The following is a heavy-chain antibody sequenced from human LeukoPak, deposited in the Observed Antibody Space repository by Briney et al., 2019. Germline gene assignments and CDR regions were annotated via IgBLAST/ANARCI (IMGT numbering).Heavy chain of an antibody. J-gene: IGHJ4*02. D-gene: IGHD5-12*01. CDR3: ARGRGYGAYDWNDY. CDR2: IHSGGAT. CDR1: GFPVSNNY. V-gene: IGHV3-53*01. Sequence: VGSLRLSCAASGFPVSNNYMSWVRQAPGKGLEWVSVIHSGGATYYADSVKGRFTISRDNSKNTLYLQMNTLRAEDTAVYYCARGRGYGAYDWNDYWGQGSLVIVSS.